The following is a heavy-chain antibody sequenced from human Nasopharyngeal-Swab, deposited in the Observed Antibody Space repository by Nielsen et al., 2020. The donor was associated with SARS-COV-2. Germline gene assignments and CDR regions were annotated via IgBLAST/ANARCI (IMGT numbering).Heavy chain of an antibody. Sequence: WIRQPPGKGLEWIGHSYYGGSTNYNPSLKSRVTISVDTSKNQFSLKLSSVTAADTAVYYCARGGAEYYDFWSGYYVFDYWGQGTLVTVSS. J-gene: IGHJ4*02. D-gene: IGHD3-3*01. CDR2: SYYGGST. CDR3: ARGGAEYYDFWSGYYVFDY. V-gene: IGHV4-59*01.